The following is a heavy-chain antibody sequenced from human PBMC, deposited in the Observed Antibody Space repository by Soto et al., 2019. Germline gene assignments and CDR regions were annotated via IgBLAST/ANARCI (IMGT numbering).Heavy chain of an antibody. J-gene: IGHJ5*02. D-gene: IGHD3-3*01. CDR2: FDPEDGET. CDR3: ATLSNDFWSGPNNWFDP. CDR1: GYTLTELS. Sequence: ASVKVSCKVSGYTLTELSMHWVRQAPGEGLEWMGGFDPEDGETIYAQKFQGRVTMTEDTSTDTAYMELSSLRSEDTAVYYCATLSNDFWSGPNNWFDPWGQGTLVTVSS. V-gene: IGHV1-24*01.